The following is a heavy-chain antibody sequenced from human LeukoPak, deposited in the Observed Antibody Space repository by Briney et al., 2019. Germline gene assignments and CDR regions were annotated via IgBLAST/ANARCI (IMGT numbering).Heavy chain of an antibody. D-gene: IGHD3-16*02. CDR1: GFTFSSYA. CDR3: ARSGDYDYVWSYRYRPNPLAY. J-gene: IGHJ4*02. Sequence: GGSLRLSCAASGFTFSSYAMHWVRQAPGKGLEWVAVISYDGSNKYYADSVKGRFTISRDNSKNTLYLQMNSLRAEDTAVYYCARSGDYDYVWSYRYRPNPLAYWGQGTLVTVSS. CDR2: ISYDGSNK. V-gene: IGHV3-30*04.